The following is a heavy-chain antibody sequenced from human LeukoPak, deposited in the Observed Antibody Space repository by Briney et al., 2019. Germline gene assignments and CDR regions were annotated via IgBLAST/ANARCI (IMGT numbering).Heavy chain of an antibody. CDR1: GFTFSSYS. CDR2: ISSSSSYI. V-gene: IGHV3-21*01. D-gene: IGHD6-6*01. J-gene: IGHJ4*02. Sequence: TSGGSLRLSCAASGFTFSSYSMNWVRQAPGKGLEWVSSISSSSSYIYYADPVKGRFTISRDNAKNSLYLQMNSLRAEDTAVYYCARVLRYSSSSGWAYWGQGTLVTVSS. CDR3: ARVLRYSSSSGWAY.